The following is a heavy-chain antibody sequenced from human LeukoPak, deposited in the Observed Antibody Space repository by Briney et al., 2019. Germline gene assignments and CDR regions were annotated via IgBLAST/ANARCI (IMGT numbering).Heavy chain of an antibody. CDR3: ARGVVAATLDY. J-gene: IGHJ4*02. D-gene: IGHD2-15*01. CDR1: GFTFSSYE. V-gene: IGHV3-48*03. Sequence: PGGSLRLSCAASGFTFSSYEMNSVRQAPGKGLEWVSYISSSGSTIYYADSVKGRFTISRDNAKNSLYLQMNSLRAEDTAVYYCARGVVAATLDYWGQGTLVTVSS. CDR2: ISSSGSTI.